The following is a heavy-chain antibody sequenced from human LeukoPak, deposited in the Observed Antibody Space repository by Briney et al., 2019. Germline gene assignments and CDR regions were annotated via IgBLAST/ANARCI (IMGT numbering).Heavy chain of an antibody. CDR2: ISGSGGST. CDR1: GFTFSSYA. V-gene: IGHV3-23*01. Sequence: GGSLRLSCAASGFTFSSYAMSWVRQAPGKGLEWVSAISGSGGSTYYADSMKGRFTISRDNSKNTLYLQMNSLRAEDTAVYYCAKDRTYIVATSNFDYWGQGTLVTVSS. CDR3: AKDRTYIVATSNFDY. D-gene: IGHD5-12*01. J-gene: IGHJ4*02.